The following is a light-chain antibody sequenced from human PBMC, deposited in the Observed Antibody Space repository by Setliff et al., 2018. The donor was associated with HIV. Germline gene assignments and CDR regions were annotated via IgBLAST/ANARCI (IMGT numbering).Light chain of an antibody. V-gene: IGKV4-1*01. Sequence: DIVMTQSPDSLTVSLGERATINCKSSQSVFYSSNNRNYLAWYQQKPGQSPKLLIYWASTRESGVPDRFSGGGSETDFTLTISSLQAEDVAVYYCQQYFSTPWTVGQGTKVDIK. CDR2: WAS. CDR3: QQYFSTPWT. CDR1: QSVFYSSNNRNY. J-gene: IGKJ1*01.